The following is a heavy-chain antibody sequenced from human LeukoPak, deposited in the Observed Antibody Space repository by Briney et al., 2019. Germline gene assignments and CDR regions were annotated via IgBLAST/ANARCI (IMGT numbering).Heavy chain of an antibody. CDR2: INHSGST. CDR3: ARSFSSSWYRPLYNWFDP. Sequence: KPSETLSLTCAVYGGSFSGYYWSWIRQPPGKGLEWIGEINHSGSTNYNPSLKSRVTISVDTSKNQFSLKLSSVTAADTAVYYCARSFSSSWYRPLYNWFDPWGQGTLVTVSS. CDR1: GGSFSGYY. V-gene: IGHV4-34*01. J-gene: IGHJ5*02. D-gene: IGHD6-13*01.